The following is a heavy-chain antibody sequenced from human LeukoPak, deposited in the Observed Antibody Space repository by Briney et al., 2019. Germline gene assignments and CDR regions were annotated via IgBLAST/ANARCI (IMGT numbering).Heavy chain of an antibody. CDR2: ISGSGGST. J-gene: IGHJ4*02. Sequence: GGSLRLSCAASGFTFSSNAMSWVRQAPGKGLEWVSAISGSGGSTYYADSVKGRFTISRDNSKNTLYLQMNSLRAEDTAVYYCAKGGYSSSWYPFDYWGQGTLVTVSS. V-gene: IGHV3-23*01. CDR3: AKGGYSSSWYPFDY. D-gene: IGHD6-13*01. CDR1: GFTFSSNA.